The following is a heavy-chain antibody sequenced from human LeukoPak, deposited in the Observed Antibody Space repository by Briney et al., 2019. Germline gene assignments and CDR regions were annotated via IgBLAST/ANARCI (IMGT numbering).Heavy chain of an antibody. CDR3: ARVGSITMVHGAFDI. V-gene: IGHV1-46*01. CDR1: GNTFTNYY. D-gene: IGHD3-10*01. J-gene: IGHJ3*02. CDR2: INPSGGST. Sequence: ASVKVSCKASGNTFTNYYVHWVRQAPGQGLEWMGIINPSGGSTTYAQKFQGRVTMTRDTSASTVYMELSSLRSADTAIYYWARVGSITMVHGAFDIWGQGTVGTVSS.